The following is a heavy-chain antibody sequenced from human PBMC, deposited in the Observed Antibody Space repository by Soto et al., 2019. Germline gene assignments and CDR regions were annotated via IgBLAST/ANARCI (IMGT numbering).Heavy chain of an antibody. J-gene: IGHJ6*03. Sequence: GGSLRLSCAASGFTVSSNYMSWVRQAPGKGLEWVSVIYSGGSTYYADSVKGRFTISRDNSKNTLYLQMNSLRAEDTAVYYCARDVGYYDILTGYYYYMDVWGKGTTVTVSS. D-gene: IGHD3-9*01. V-gene: IGHV3-66*01. CDR3: ARDVGYYDILTGYYYYMDV. CDR2: IYSGGST. CDR1: GFTVSSNY.